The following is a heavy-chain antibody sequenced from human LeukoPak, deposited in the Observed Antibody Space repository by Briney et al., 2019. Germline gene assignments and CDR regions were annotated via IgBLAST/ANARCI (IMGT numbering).Heavy chain of an antibody. CDR1: GGSISSYY. CDR3: ARFRSRFGQQLRGGRTLTYYFDY. V-gene: IGHV4-4*07. Sequence: SETLSLTCTVSGGSISSYYWSWIRQPAGKGLEWIGRIYTSGSTNYNPSLKSRVTISVDKSKNQFSLKLSSVTAADTAVYYCARFRSRFGQQLRGGRTLTYYFDYWGQGTLVTVSS. J-gene: IGHJ4*02. CDR2: IYTSGST. D-gene: IGHD6-13*01.